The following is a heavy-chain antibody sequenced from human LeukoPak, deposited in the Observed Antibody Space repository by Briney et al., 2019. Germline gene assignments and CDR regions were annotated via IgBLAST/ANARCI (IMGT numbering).Heavy chain of an antibody. V-gene: IGHV1-8*03. Sequence: ASVKVSGKASGYTFNDYDMHWVRQAPGQGREWRGWMNPNSGNTGYAQKFQGRVTITRNTSISTAYMELSSLRSEDTAVYYCARGQSGRYSSSWFTQGKKYSFDYRGQGTLVTVSS. D-gene: IGHD6-13*01. CDR2: MNPNSGNT. J-gene: IGHJ4*02. CDR3: ARGQSGRYSSSWFTQGKKYSFDY. CDR1: GYTFNDYD.